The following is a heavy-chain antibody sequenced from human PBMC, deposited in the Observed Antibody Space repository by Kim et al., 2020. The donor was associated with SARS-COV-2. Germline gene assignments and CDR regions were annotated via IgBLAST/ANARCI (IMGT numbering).Heavy chain of an antibody. CDR3: ATQSSNRAFED. Sequence: GGSLRLSCAASGFTFSSYWMGWVRQAPGKGLEWVANMNQDGSDKYYVDSVKGRFTISRDNAKNSLYLQMNSLRAEDTAVYYCATQSSNRAFEDWGQGSLVTVSS. CDR1: GFTFSSYW. CDR2: MNQDGSDK. V-gene: IGHV3-7*01. J-gene: IGHJ4*02.